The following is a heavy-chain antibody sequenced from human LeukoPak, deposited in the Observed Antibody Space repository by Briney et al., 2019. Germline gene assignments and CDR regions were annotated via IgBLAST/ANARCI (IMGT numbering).Heavy chain of an antibody. CDR1: GFTFSSYA. V-gene: IGHV3-23*01. CDR2: ISGSGGST. D-gene: IGHD3-9*01. Sequence: GGSLRLSCAASGFTFSSYAMSWVRQAPGKGLEWVSAISGSGGSTYYADSVKGRFTISRDNSKNTLYLQMNSLRAEDTAVYYCAKVRNYDILTGYYKAYFDYWGQGTLGTVSS. J-gene: IGHJ4*02. CDR3: AKVRNYDILTGYYKAYFDY.